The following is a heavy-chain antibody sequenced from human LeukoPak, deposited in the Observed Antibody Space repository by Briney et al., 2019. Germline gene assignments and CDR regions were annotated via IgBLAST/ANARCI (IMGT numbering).Heavy chain of an antibody. V-gene: IGHV4-38-2*02. D-gene: IGHD1-26*01. CDR2: IYHSGST. CDR1: GGSISSYY. CDR3: ARDRGSSGSYSDY. J-gene: IGHJ4*02. Sequence: PSETLSLTCTVSGGSISSYYWGWIRQPPGKGLEWIGSIYHSGSTYYKPSLKSRVTTSVDTSKNQVSLNLSSVTAADTAVYYCARDRGSSGSYSDYWGQGTLVTVSS.